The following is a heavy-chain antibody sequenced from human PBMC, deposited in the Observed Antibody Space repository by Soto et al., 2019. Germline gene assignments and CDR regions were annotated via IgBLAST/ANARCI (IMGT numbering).Heavy chain of an antibody. CDR1: GFAFGNYP. CDR3: AKERTMARGIRAFDI. Sequence: EAQLLQSGGGLVPPGGSLRLSCVASGFAFGNYPMAWVRQTPGKGLQWISTISGSGGMTDYEDSVRGRFTVSIDHSKDTVELHRTSLRADDTAVYLCAKERTMARGIRAFDIWGQGTTVTISS. V-gene: IGHV3-23*01. CDR2: ISGSGGMT. D-gene: IGHD2-2*01. J-gene: IGHJ3*02.